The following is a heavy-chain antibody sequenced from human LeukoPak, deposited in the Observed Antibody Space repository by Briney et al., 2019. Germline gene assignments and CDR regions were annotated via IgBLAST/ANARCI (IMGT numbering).Heavy chain of an antibody. CDR2: INHSGST. CDR1: GGSFSGYY. CDR3: ARLGDYFNYYFDY. V-gene: IGHV4-34*01. Sequence: SETLSLTCAVYGGSFSGYYWSWIRQPPGKGLEWIGEINHSGSTNYNPSLKSRVTISVDTSKNQFSLKLSSVTAADTAVYYCARLGDYFNYYFDYWGQGTLVTVSS. J-gene: IGHJ4*02. D-gene: IGHD3-10*01.